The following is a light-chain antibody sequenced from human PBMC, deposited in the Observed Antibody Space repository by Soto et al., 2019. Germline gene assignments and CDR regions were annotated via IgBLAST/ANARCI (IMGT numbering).Light chain of an antibody. J-gene: IGKJ2*01. CDR1: QDIGKY. CDR3: QQCDNLPYT. V-gene: IGKV1-33*01. Sequence: DIQMTQSPSSLSASVGDGVTITCQASQDIGKYLNWYQQKPGKAPKLLIYDASNLEIGVPSRCSGSGSGTDFSFTISRLQPEDIATYYCQQCDNLPYTFGQGTKLEIK. CDR2: DAS.